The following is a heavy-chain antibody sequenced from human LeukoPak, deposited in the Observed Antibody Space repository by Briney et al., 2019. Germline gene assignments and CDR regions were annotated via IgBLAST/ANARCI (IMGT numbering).Heavy chain of an antibody. J-gene: IGHJ4*02. CDR3: ARDQEGFDY. Sequence: ASVKVSCKASGYTLTSNYIRWVRQAPGQGLEWMGMIYPRDGSTSYAQKFQGRATVTRDTSTSTVHMELSGLRSEDTAVYYCARDQEGFDYWGQGTLVTVSS. V-gene: IGHV1-46*01. CDR2: IYPRDGST. CDR1: GYTLTSNY.